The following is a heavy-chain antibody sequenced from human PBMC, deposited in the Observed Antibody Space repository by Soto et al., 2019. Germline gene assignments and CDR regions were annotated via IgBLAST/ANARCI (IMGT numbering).Heavy chain of an antibody. CDR2: IIPIFGTA. CDR3: ARDHRVNAFDI. D-gene: IGHD6-13*01. CDR1: GGTFSSYA. Sequence: SVKVSFKASGGTFSSYAISWLRQAPGQGPEWMGGIIPIFGTANYAQKFQGRVTITADESTSTAYMELSSLRSEDTAVYYCARDHRVNAFDIWGQGTMVTVSS. V-gene: IGHV1-69*13. J-gene: IGHJ3*02.